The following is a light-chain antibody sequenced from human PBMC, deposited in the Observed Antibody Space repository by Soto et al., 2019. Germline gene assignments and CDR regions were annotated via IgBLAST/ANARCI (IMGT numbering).Light chain of an antibody. Sequence: QSALTQPASVSGSPGQSITISCTGTSSDVDGYNSVSWYQQRPGKAPKLMIYDVSNRPSGVSNRFSGSKSGNTASLTISWLQAEDEAEYYCSSYTSSSTLFGTGTKLTVL. V-gene: IGLV2-14*01. CDR2: DVS. J-gene: IGLJ1*01. CDR1: SSDVDGYNS. CDR3: SSYTSSSTL.